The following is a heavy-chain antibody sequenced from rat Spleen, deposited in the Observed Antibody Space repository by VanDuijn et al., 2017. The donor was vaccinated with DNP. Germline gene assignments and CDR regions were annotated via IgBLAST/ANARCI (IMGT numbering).Heavy chain of an antibody. Sequence: EVQLVESGGGPVQPGRSLKLSCVASGFIFSNYWMTWIRQAPGKGLEWVASITNTGYSTYYSDSVKGRFSLSRDNAKSTLYLQVNSLRSEDTATYYCATVHYYDGTRFAYWGQGTLVTVSS. CDR2: ITNTGYST. J-gene: IGHJ3*01. CDR3: ATVHYYDGTRFAY. CDR1: GFIFSNYW. V-gene: IGHV5-31*01. D-gene: IGHD1-12*02.